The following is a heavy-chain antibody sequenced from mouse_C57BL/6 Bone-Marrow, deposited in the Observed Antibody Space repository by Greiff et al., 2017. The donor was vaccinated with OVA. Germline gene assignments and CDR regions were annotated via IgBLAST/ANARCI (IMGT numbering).Heavy chain of an antibody. CDR3: ARDYSSSLWWYFDV. J-gene: IGHJ1*03. CDR2: ISSGSSTI. CDR1: GFTFSDYG. D-gene: IGHD1-1*01. V-gene: IGHV5-17*01. Sequence: EVKLVESGGGLVKPGGSLKLSCAASGFTFSDYGMHWVRQAPEKGLEWVAYISSGSSTIYYADTVKGRFTISRDNAKNTLFLQMTSLRSEDTAMYYCARDYSSSLWWYFDVWGTGTTVTVSS.